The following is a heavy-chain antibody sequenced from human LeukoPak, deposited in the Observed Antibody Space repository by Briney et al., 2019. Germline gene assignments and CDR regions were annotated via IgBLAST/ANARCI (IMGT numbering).Heavy chain of an antibody. D-gene: IGHD3-3*01. J-gene: IGHJ4*02. CDR2: INPKSGDT. CDR3: ARDFDDFWSGYNNYFDC. Sequence: ASVKVSCXASGYSFIGYYLHWVRQAPGQGLEWMGWINPKSGDTNYAQKFQGRVTMTRDTSINTAYMDLSSLRSDDTAVYYCARDFDDFWSGYNNYFDCWGQGTLVTVSS. CDR1: GYSFIGYY. V-gene: IGHV1-2*02.